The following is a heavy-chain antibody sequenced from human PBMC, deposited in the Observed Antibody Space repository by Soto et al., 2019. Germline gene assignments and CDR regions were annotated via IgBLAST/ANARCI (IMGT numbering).Heavy chain of an antibody. CDR1: GFTFSTHS. CDR3: VGEVGFQLIY. J-gene: IGHJ4*02. Sequence: EVQLVESGGGLVQPGGSLRLSCAASGFTFSTHSMNWVRQAPGKGLEWISYITSSSVTMYADSVKGRFTISRDNAKNSLSLQMNSLRAEDTAVYFCVGEVGFQLIYWGQGTLVTVSS. CDR2: ITSSSVTM. V-gene: IGHV3-48*01. D-gene: IGHD2-2*01.